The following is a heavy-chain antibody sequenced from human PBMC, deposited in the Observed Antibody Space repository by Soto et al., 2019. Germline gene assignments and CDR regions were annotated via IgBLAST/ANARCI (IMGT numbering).Heavy chain of an antibody. Sequence: QVQLLESGPGLVKPSETLSLTCTVSGGSVTAGSYYWSWIQQPPGKTLEWIGYIYGSGNTNYNPSLKSRVARSLDKPTNQCSRKLSSATAADTAVYYCAREDLEGLTQFDNWGQGTLVTVSS. CDR3: AREDLEGLTQFDN. CDR1: GGSVTAGSYY. D-gene: IGHD7-27*01. J-gene: IGHJ4*02. V-gene: IGHV4-61*01. CDR2: IYGSGNT.